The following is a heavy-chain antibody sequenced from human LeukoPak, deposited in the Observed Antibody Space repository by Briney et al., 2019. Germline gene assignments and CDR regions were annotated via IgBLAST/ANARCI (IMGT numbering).Heavy chain of an antibody. J-gene: IGHJ4*02. CDR3: ARDPVTTIFGVVTTSYFDY. CDR2: IKQDGSEK. D-gene: IGHD3-3*01. CDR1: GFTFSSYN. Sequence: PGASLRLSCAASGFTFSSYNMNWVRQAPGKGLEWVANIKQDGSEKYYADSVKGRFTISRDNSKNTLYLQMNSLRAEDTAVYYCARDPVTTIFGVVTTSYFDYWGQGTLVTVSS. V-gene: IGHV3-7*01.